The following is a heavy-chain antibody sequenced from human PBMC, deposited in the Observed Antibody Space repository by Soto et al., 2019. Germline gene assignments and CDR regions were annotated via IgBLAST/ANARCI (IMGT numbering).Heavy chain of an antibody. CDR1: GFTFSSYA. J-gene: IGHJ6*02. D-gene: IGHD2-8*01. CDR3: ASKPVSAHHPGYYYYYGMDV. CDR2: ISYDGSNK. Sequence: GALRLSCAASGFTFSSYAMHWVRQAPGKGLEWVAVISYDGSNKYYADSVKGRFTISRDNSKNTLYLQMNSLRAGDTAVYYCASKPVSAHHPGYYYYYGMDVWGQGTTVTVSS. V-gene: IGHV3-30-3*01.